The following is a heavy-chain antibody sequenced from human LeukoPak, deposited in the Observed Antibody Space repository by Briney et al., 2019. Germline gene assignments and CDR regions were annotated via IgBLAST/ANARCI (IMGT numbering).Heavy chain of an antibody. CDR1: GGTFSSYA. D-gene: IGHD3-22*01. J-gene: IGHJ6*02. Sequence: SVKVSCKASGGTFSSYAISWVRQAPGQGLEWMGGIIPILGTANYAQKFQGRVTITADESTSTAYMELSSLRSEDTAVYYCARGPYDSSGYYLGYYYYGMDVWGQGTTVTVSS. CDR3: ARGPYDSSGYYLGYYYYGMDV. V-gene: IGHV1-69*13. CDR2: IIPILGTA.